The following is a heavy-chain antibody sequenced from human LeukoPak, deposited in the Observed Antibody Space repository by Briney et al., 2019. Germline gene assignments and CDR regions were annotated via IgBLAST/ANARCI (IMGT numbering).Heavy chain of an antibody. D-gene: IGHD6-13*01. CDR3: ARRARATAGGDYFDC. V-gene: IGHV4-59*08. CDR2: FHYTRNT. J-gene: IGHJ4*02. CDR1: GSSMNNYY. Sequence: KPSETLSLTCTVSGSSMNNYYWTWIRQSPGKGLEWIGYFHYTRNTNYNPSLRGRVTMSADTSKNQFSLKLNSVTAADTAVYYCARRARATAGGDYFDCWGQGTLVTVSS.